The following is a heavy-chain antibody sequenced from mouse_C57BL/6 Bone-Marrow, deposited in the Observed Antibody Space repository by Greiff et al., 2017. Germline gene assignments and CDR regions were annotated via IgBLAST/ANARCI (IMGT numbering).Heavy chain of an antibody. J-gene: IGHJ3*01. V-gene: IGHV1-63*01. Sequence: VQLQESGAELVRPGTSVKMSCKASGYTFTNYWIGWAKQRPGHGLEWIGDIYPGGGSTNYNEKFKGKATLTADKSSSTAYMQFSSLTSEDSAIYYCERFGDYDGFAYWGQGTLVTVSA. CDR3: ERFGDYDGFAY. CDR1: GYTFTNYW. CDR2: IYPGGGST. D-gene: IGHD2-4*01.